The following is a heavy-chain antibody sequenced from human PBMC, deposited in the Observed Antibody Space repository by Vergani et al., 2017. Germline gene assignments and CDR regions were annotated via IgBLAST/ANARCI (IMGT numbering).Heavy chain of an antibody. CDR2: IYYSGST. V-gene: IGHV4-39*01. J-gene: IGHJ4*02. CDR3: ARLTSTIAAAVL. CDR1: GGSISSSSYY. D-gene: IGHD6-13*01. Sequence: QLQLQESGPGLVKPSETLSLTCTVSGGSISSSSYYWGWIRQPPGKGLEWIGSIYYSGSTYYNPSLKSRVTISVDTSKNQLSLKLSSVTAADTAVFYCARLTSTIAAAVLWGQGTLVTVSS.